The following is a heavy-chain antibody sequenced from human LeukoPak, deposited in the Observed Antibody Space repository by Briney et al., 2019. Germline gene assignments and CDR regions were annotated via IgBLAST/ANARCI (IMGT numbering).Heavy chain of an antibody. Sequence: PGGSLRLSCAASGFTFSSYAMSWVRQAPGKGLEWVSAISGSGGSTYYADSVKGRFTISRDNSKNTLYLQMNSLRAEDTAVYYCSEDWYFFDNRGLFPLGFWGQGNLVNVPS. V-gene: IGHV3-23*01. J-gene: IGHJ6*01. CDR3: SEDWYFFDNRGLFPLGF. CDR2: ISGSGGST. CDR1: GFTFSSYA. D-gene: IGHD3-22*01.